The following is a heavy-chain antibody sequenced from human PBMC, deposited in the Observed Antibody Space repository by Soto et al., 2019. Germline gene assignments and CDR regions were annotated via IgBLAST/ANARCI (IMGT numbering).Heavy chain of an antibody. V-gene: IGHV3-30*04. CDR1: GFSFGSFA. Sequence: QVQLVESGGGVVQPGGSLRLSCAASGFSFGSFAMHWVRQAPGKGLEWVAGMAADGGDKPHADSVKGRVTISRDNSKNTLSLELETLRPGDTAVYYCPREPAVTTTRLGVLDPWGQGNLVSVSS. CDR2: MAADGGDK. D-gene: IGHD4-17*01. CDR3: PREPAVTTTRLGVLDP. J-gene: IGHJ5*02.